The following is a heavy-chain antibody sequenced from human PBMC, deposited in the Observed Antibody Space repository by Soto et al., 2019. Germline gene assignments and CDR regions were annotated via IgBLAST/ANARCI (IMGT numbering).Heavy chain of an antibody. Sequence: ASVKVSCKASGYTFTSYGISWVRRAPGQGLEWMGWISAYNGNTNYAQKLQGRVTMTTDTSTSTAYTELRSLRSDDTAVYYCAREYYHRSRPCYWGQGSLVPGSS. CDR3: AREYYHRSRPCY. CDR2: ISAYNGNT. V-gene: IGHV1-18*01. CDR1: GYTFTSYG. D-gene: IGHD3-10*01. J-gene: IGHJ4*02.